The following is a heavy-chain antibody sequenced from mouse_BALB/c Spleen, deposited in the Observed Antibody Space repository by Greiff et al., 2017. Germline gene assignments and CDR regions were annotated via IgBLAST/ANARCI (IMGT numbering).Heavy chain of an antibody. CDR2: IWGGGST. J-gene: IGHJ3*01. CDR3: ARNDYDYDRTWFAY. CDR1: GFSLTDYG. V-gene: IGHV2-6-7*01. Sequence: QVQLKESGPGLVAPSQSLSITCTVSGFSLTDYGVSGVRQPPGKGLEWLGMIWGGGSTDYNSALKSRLRISKDNSKGQVFLKMNSLQTDDTAMYYCARNDYDYDRTWFAYWGQGTLVTVSA. D-gene: IGHD2-4*01.